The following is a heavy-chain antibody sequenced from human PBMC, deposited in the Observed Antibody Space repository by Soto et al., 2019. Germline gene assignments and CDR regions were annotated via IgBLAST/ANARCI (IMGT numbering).Heavy chain of an antibody. CDR3: ARGFPERYISLYRVPFYFDY. Sequence: GGSLRLSCAASGFTFSSYSMNWVRQAPGKGLEWVSSISSSSSSYIYYADSVKGRFTISRDNAKNSLYLQMNSLRAEDTAVYYCARGFPERYISLYRVPFYFDYWGQGTLVTVSS. D-gene: IGHD3-3*02. CDR1: GFTFSSYS. J-gene: IGHJ4*02. V-gene: IGHV3-21*01. CDR2: ISSSSSSYI.